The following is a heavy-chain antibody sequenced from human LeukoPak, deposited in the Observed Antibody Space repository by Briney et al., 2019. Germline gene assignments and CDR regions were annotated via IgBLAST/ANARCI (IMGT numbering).Heavy chain of an antibody. Sequence: ASVKVSCKASGYTFTSYGISWVRQAPGQGLEWMGWISAYNGNTNYAQKLQGRVTMTTDTSTSTAYMELRSLGSDDTAVYYCARKGAITMVRGAFLNDYWGQGTLVTVSS. CDR1: GYTFTSYG. V-gene: IGHV1-18*01. CDR3: ARKGAITMVRGAFLNDY. D-gene: IGHD3-10*01. J-gene: IGHJ4*02. CDR2: ISAYNGNT.